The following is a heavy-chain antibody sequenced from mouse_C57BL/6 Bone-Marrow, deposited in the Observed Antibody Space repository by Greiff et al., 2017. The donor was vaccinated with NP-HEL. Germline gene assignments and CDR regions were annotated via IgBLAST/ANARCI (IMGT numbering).Heavy chain of an antibody. J-gene: IGHJ1*03. CDR1: GYAFTNYL. V-gene: IGHV1-54*01. CDR3: AKDFDV. Sequence: VQLQQSGAELVRPGTSVKVSCKASGYAFTNYLIEWVKQRPGQGLEWIGVINPGSGGTNYNEKFKGKATLTADKSSSTAYMQLSSLTSEDSAVYFCAKDFDVWGTGTTVTVSS. CDR2: INPGSGGT.